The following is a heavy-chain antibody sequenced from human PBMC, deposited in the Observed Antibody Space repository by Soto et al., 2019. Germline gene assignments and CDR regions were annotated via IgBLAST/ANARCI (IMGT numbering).Heavy chain of an antibody. CDR1: GFTFSSYA. CDR2: ISGSGGST. Sequence: GESLKISCAASGFTFSSYAMSWVRQAPGKGLEWVSAISGSGGSTYYADSVKGRFTISRDNSKNTLYLQMNSLRAEDTAVYYCSPYGDYYYYYGMDVWGQGTTVTVSS. CDR3: SPYGDYYYYYGMDV. J-gene: IGHJ6*02. V-gene: IGHV3-23*01. D-gene: IGHD4-17*01.